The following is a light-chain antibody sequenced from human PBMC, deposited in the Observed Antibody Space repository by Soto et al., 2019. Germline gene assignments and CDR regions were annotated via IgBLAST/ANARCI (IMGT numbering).Light chain of an antibody. V-gene: IGLV2-8*01. Sequence: SALTQPPSASGSPGESVTISCTGTSSDVGSYYNWVSWYQQHPGKVPKLMIHEISKRPPGVPNRFSGSKSGNTASLTVSGLQAEDEADYYCSSHAGDKMIFGGGTQLTVL. J-gene: IGLJ2*01. CDR1: SSDVGSYYNW. CDR3: SSHAGDKMI. CDR2: EIS.